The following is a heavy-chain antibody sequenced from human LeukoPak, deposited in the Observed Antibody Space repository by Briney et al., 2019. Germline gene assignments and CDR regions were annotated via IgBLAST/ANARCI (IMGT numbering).Heavy chain of an antibody. CDR3: ARRVSSGYSDY. Sequence: SETLSLTCTVSGGSVSSGIYYWSWIRQPPGKGLEWIGYIYYSGSTNYNPSLKSRVAISIDTSKNQFSLKLSSVTAADTALYYCARRVSSGYSDYWGQGTLVTVSS. J-gene: IGHJ4*02. V-gene: IGHV4-61*01. CDR2: IYYSGST. D-gene: IGHD3-22*01. CDR1: GGSVSSGIYY.